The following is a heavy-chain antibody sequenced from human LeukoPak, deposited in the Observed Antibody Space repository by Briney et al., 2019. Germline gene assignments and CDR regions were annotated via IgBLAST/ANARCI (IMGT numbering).Heavy chain of an antibody. CDR1: GYIFTDYH. Sequence: ASVKVSCKASGYIFTDYHIHWVRQAPGQVLEWMGWINPNSGDTNFPQKFQGRVTMTRDTSISTAYMELSSLRSDDTALYYCASISHVWSGYYTVYFDYWGQGTLVTVSS. J-gene: IGHJ4*02. V-gene: IGHV1-2*02. CDR3: ASISHVWSGYYTVYFDY. CDR2: INPNSGDT. D-gene: IGHD3-3*02.